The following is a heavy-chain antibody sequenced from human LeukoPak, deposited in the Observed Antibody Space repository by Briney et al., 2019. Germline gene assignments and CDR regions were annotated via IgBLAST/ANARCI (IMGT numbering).Heavy chain of an antibody. V-gene: IGHV4-34*01. CDR3: ARVGADGSGFLFDY. J-gene: IGHJ4*02. CDR2: INHSGST. D-gene: IGHD3-10*01. Sequence: PSETLSLTCAVYGGSFSGYYWSWIRQPPGKGLEWIGEINHSGSTNYNPSLKSRVTISVDTSKNQFSLKLSSVTAADTAVYYCARVGADGSGFLFDYWGQGAQVTVSS. CDR1: GGSFSGYY.